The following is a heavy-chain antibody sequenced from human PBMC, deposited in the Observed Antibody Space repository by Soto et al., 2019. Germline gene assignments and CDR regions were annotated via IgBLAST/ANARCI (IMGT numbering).Heavy chain of an antibody. Sequence: GESLKISCKGSGYSFTSYWIGWVRQMPGKGLEWMGIIYPGDSDTRYSPSFQGQVTISADKSISTAYLQWSSLKASDTAMYYCARQPYSSSWYSNYYYGMDVWGQGTTVTVSS. J-gene: IGHJ6*02. CDR1: GYSFTSYW. V-gene: IGHV5-51*01. D-gene: IGHD6-13*01. CDR3: ARQPYSSSWYSNYYYGMDV. CDR2: IYPGDSDT.